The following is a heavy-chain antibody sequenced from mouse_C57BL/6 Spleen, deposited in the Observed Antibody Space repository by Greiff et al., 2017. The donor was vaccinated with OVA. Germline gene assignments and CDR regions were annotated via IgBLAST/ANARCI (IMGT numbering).Heavy chain of an antibody. J-gene: IGHJ4*01. CDR2: IDPNSGGT. V-gene: IGHV1-72*01. D-gene: IGHD2-4*01. CDR3: ARESPIYYDYDDAMDY. CDR1: GYTFTSYW. Sequence: QVQLQQPGAELVKPGASVKLSCKASGYTFTSYWMHWVKQRPGRGLEWIGRIDPNSGGTKYNEKFKSKATLTVDKPSSTAYMQLSSLTSEDSAVYYCARESPIYYDYDDAMDYWGQGTSVTVSS.